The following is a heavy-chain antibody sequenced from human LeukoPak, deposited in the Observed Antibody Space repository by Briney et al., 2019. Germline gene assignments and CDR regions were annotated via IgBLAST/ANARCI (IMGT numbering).Heavy chain of an antibody. D-gene: IGHD4-23*01. CDR2: IIPIFGTA. CDR3: ARDSGPLLGGNSAGVFDL. V-gene: IGHV1-69*05. CDR1: GGTFSSYA. J-gene: IGHJ2*01. Sequence: SVKVSCKASGGTFSSYAISWVRHAPGQGLEWMGGIIPIFGTANYAQKFQGRVTITMDDSTSPAYMELSSRRSEETGVLYCARDSGPLLGGNSAGVFDLWGRGTLVTVSS.